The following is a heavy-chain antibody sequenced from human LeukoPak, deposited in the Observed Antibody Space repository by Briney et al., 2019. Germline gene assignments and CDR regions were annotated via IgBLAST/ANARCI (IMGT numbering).Heavy chain of an antibody. J-gene: IGHJ4*02. CDR3: ARDSDSSGYCDY. V-gene: IGHV3-23*01. Sequence: GGSLRLSCAASGFTFGSYAVSWVRQARGKGLEWVSSISASGGTTYHADSVKGRFTISRDNAKNSLYLQMNSLRAEDTAVYYCARDSDSSGYCDYWGQGTLVTVSS. CDR2: ISASGGTT. D-gene: IGHD3-22*01. CDR1: GFTFGSYA.